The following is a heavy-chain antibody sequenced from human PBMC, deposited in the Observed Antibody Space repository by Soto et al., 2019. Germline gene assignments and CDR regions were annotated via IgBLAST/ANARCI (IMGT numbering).Heavy chain of an antibody. CDR3: ARTGDYSGDFDY. D-gene: IGHD4-17*01. V-gene: IGHV4-61*01. CDR1: GGSVSSSSYY. J-gene: IGHJ4*02. Sequence: PSETLSLTCTVSGGSVSSSSYYWGWIRQPPGKGLEWIGYIYYSGSTNYNPSLKSRVTISVDTSKNQFSLKLSSVTAADTAVYYCARTGDYSGDFDYWGQGTLVTVSS. CDR2: IYYSGST.